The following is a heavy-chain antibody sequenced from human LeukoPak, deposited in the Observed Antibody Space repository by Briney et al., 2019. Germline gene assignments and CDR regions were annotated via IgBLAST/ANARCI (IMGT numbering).Heavy chain of an antibody. Sequence: GGSLRLSCAASGFTVYRDFMIWVRQAPGKGLQWVSKIQGVETTYADSVKGRFTISRDDSKNTLYLQMNSLRVEDPAVYYCATRGAWGQGTLVTVSS. J-gene: IGHJ5*02. CDR3: ATRGA. CDR1: GFTVYRDF. V-gene: IGHV3-53*01. CDR2: IQGVET.